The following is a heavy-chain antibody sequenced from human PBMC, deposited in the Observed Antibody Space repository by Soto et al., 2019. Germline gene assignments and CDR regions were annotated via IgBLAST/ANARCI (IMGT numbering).Heavy chain of an antibody. CDR3: ARVHSVEVVADMWYWFDP. D-gene: IGHD2-15*01. Sequence: PSENLSLTCTVYGGSISSYYWSWIRQPPGKGLEWIGYIYYSGSTNYNPSLKSRVTISVDTSKNQFSLKLSSVTAADTAVYYCARVHSVEVVADMWYWFDPWGQGTLVLVSS. J-gene: IGHJ5*02. V-gene: IGHV4-59*01. CDR2: IYYSGST. CDR1: GGSISSYY.